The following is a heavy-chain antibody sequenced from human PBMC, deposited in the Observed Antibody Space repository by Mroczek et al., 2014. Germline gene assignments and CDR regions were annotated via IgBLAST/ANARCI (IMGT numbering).Heavy chain of an antibody. CDR2: INHSGST. CDR1: GGSFSGYY. Sequence: QVQLQESGAGLLKPSETLSLTCAVYGGSFSGYYWSWIRQPPGKGLEWIGEINHSGSTNYNPSLKSRVTISVDTSKNQFSLKLSSVTAADTAVYYCARVVVVPAASAFDIWGQGTMVTVSS. J-gene: IGHJ3*02. CDR3: ARVVVVPAASAFDI. V-gene: IGHV4-34*01. D-gene: IGHD2-2*01.